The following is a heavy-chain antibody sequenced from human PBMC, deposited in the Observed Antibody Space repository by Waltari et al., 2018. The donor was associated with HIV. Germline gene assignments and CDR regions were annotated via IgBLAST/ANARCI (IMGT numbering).Heavy chain of an antibody. V-gene: IGHV3-9*01. J-gene: IGHJ4*02. D-gene: IGHD6-19*01. Sequence: QLVESGGGLVQPGGSLILSCAASGFTFDDYAMHWVRQAPGKGLEGVDGISWNRGSTGDADSVKGLFNISRDNAKNSLYLQMNSLRAEDTALYYCAKDTHSSGWYGELVYWGQGTLVTVSS. CDR1: GFTFDDYA. CDR3: AKDTHSSGWYGELVY. CDR2: ISWNRGST.